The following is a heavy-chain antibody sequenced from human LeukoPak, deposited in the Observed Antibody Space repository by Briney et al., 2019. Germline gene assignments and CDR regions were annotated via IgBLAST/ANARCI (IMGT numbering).Heavy chain of an antibody. D-gene: IGHD4-17*01. V-gene: IGHV4-34*01. Sequence: PSETLSLTCAVYGGSFSGYYWSWIRQPPGKGLEWIGEINHSGSTNYNPSLKSRVTISVDTSKNHFSLKLSSVTAADTAVYYCARRSTVTTWKTGDFQHWGQGTLVTVSS. J-gene: IGHJ1*01. CDR3: ARRSTVTTWKTGDFQH. CDR2: INHSGST. CDR1: GGSFSGYY.